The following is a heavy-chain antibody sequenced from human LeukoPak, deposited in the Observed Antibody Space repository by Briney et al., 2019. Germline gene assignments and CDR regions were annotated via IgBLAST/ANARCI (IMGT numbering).Heavy chain of an antibody. J-gene: IGHJ3*02. CDR3: ARDMEPDAFDI. CDR1: GFSFSTYE. CDR2: ISSRGSAI. V-gene: IGHV3-48*03. D-gene: IGHD1-26*01. Sequence: GGSLRLSCAASGFSFSTYEMNWVRQAPGKGLEWVSYISSRGSAIYYADSVKGRFTISRDIAKTSLYLQMNSLRAEDTAIYYCARDMEPDAFDIWGQGTMVTVSS.